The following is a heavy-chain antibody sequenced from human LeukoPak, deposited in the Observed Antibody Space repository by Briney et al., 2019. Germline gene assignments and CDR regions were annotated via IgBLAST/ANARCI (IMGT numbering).Heavy chain of an antibody. CDR1: GGSFSGYY. V-gene: IGHV4-34*01. D-gene: IGHD2-8*01. Sequence: SETLSLTCAVYGGSFSGYYWSWIRQPPGKGLEWIGEINHSGSTNYNPSLKSRVTISVDTSKNQFSLKLSSVAAADTAVYYCARATDIVLMVYAHNYGGNSGDWFDPWGQGTLVTVSS. J-gene: IGHJ5*02. CDR3: ARATDIVLMVYAHNYGGNSGDWFDP. CDR2: INHSGST.